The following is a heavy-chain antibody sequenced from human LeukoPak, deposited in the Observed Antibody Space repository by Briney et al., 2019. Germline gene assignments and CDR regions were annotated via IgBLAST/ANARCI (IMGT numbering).Heavy chain of an antibody. J-gene: IGHJ5*02. CDR2: ISSNSRYI. CDR1: AFTFSTDS. D-gene: IGHD7-27*01. V-gene: IGHV3-21*06. Sequence: GGSLRLSCVVSAFTFSTDSMNWVRQAPGKGLEWVSSISSNSRYIYYADSVKGRFTISRDNAKNSLYLQMNSLRAEDTAVYYCARSLTGDLDWFDPWGQGTLVSVSS. CDR3: ARSLTGDLDWFDP.